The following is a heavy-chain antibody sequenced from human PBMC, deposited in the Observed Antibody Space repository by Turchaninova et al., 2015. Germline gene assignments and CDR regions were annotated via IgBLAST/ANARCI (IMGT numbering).Heavy chain of an antibody. D-gene: IGHD1/OR15-1a*01. CDR3: ARDGNNPYDAFDI. J-gene: IGHJ3*02. Sequence: QVQLQESGPGLVKPSETLSPTCTVSGVSMHNYYWSWIRQAPGKGLEWIGYIYYSGSTNYNPSLKSRVTISLDTSKNQFSLKLSSVTAADTAVYFCARDGNNPYDAFDIWGQGTMVTVSS. V-gene: IGHV4-59*01. CDR2: IYYSGST. CDR1: GVSMHNYY.